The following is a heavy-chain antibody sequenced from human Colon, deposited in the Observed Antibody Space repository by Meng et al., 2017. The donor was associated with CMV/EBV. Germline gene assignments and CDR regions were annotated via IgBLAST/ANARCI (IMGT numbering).Heavy chain of an antibody. D-gene: IGHD3-16*01. CDR1: GGSLIGTNW. CDR3: ADPPAGL. Sequence: TLSPTCVVSGGSLIGTNWWNWVRQPPGGGLEWIGEIFHSGASNYNPSLKSRATISIDNSKNQFSLRLTSVTVADTAVYFCADPPAGLWGQGVLVTVSS. CDR2: IFHSGAS. V-gene: IGHV4-4*01. J-gene: IGHJ4*02.